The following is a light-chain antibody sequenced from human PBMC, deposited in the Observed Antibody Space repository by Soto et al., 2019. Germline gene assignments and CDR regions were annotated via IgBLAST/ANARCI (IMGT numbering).Light chain of an antibody. CDR3: QSADSNGIHV. CDR1: LLSKQY. J-gene: IGLJ1*01. CDR2: RDT. Sequence: ELTQPPSVSVSPGQTATITCSGDLLSKQYAYWYQRKPGQAPVLIIYRDTERPSGIPERFSASTSGTTVTLTISGVQAEDEGDYYCQSADSNGIHVFGTGTKVTV. V-gene: IGLV3-25*02.